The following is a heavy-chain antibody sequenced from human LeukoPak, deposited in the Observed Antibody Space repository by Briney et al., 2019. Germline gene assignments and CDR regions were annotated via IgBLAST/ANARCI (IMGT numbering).Heavy chain of an antibody. CDR1: GGSFSGYY. CDR2: INHSGST. J-gene: IGHJ6*02. V-gene: IGHV4-34*01. CDR3: ARTPRPRRWLQSDRNMGRVLYGMDV. Sequence: SETLSLTCAVYGGSFSGYYWSWIRQPPGKGLEWIGEINHSGSTNYNPSLKSRVTISVDTSKNQFSLKLSSVTAADTAVYYCARTPRPRRWLQSDRNMGRVLYGMDVWGQGTTVTVSS. D-gene: IGHD5-24*01.